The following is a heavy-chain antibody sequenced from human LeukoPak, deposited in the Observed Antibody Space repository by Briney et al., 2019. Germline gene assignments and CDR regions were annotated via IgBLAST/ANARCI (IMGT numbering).Heavy chain of an antibody. J-gene: IGHJ4*02. D-gene: IGHD6-13*01. Sequence: ASVKVSCKASGYTLTSFAMHWVRQAPGHRLEWMGRLNAANGNSQYSQKFQDRVTIASDASANTAYMELSSLRSEDTAVYYCATTMQQLALFDYWGQGTLVTVSS. V-gene: IGHV1-3*01. CDR1: GYTLTSFA. CDR2: LNAANGNS. CDR3: ATTMQQLALFDY.